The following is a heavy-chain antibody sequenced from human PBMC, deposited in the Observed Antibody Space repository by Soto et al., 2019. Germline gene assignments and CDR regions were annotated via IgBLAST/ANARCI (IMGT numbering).Heavy chain of an antibody. CDR3: ARDDFVVRGVYYYYGMYV. CDR2: ISGYNGNT. CDR1: GYTFSSYG. J-gene: IGHJ6*02. V-gene: IGHV1-18*01. D-gene: IGHD3-10*01. Sequence: QAQLVQSGAEVKKPGASVKVSCKASGYTFSSYGITWVRQAPGQGLEWMAWISGYNGNTNYAQNLQGRVTMTTDTSTSTAYMELRSLRSDDTAVYYCARDDFVVRGVYYYYGMYVWGQGTTVIVSS.